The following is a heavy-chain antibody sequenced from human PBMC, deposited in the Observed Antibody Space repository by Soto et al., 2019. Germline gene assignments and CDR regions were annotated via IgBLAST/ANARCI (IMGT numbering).Heavy chain of an antibody. D-gene: IGHD1-1*01. J-gene: IGHJ5*02. CDR1: GFTFSDHY. CDR2: SRNKAATYTT. CDR3: ARTGTPDP. V-gene: IGHV3-72*01. Sequence: GALRLSCAASGFTFSDHYIDWVRQVPGEGLEWVGRSRNKAATYTTHYAASVRGRFTISRDDSKSSLYLQMNSLKTEDTAVYYCARTGTPDPWGQGTLVTVSS.